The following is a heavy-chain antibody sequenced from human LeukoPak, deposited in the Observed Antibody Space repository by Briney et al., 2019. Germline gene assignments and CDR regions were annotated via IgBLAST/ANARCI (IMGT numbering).Heavy chain of an antibody. D-gene: IGHD6-19*01. CDR2: ISAYNGNT. V-gene: IGHV1-18*01. CDR3: ARDLPRSARIAVAGHL. J-gene: IGHJ4*02. CDR1: GYTFTSYG. Sequence: GASVKVSCKASGYTFTSYGINWVRQAPGQGLEWMGWISAYNGNTNYAQKLQGRVTMTTDTSTSTAYMELRSLRSDDTAVYYCARDLPRSARIAVAGHLWGQGTLVTVSS.